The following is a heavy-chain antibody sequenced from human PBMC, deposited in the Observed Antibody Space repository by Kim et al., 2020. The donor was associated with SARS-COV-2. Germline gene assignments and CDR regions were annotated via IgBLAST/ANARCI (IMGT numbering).Heavy chain of an antibody. J-gene: IGHJ3*02. CDR3: ARDQRYYDILTGSAPDAFDI. CDR2: IWYDGSNK. D-gene: IGHD3-9*01. CDR1: GFTFSSYG. V-gene: IGHV3-33*01. Sequence: GGSLRLSCAASGFTFSSYGMHWVRQAPGKGLEWVAVIWYDGSNKYYADSVKGRFTISRDNSKNTLYLQMNSLRAEDTAVYYCARDQRYYDILTGSAPDAFDIWGQGTMVTVSS.